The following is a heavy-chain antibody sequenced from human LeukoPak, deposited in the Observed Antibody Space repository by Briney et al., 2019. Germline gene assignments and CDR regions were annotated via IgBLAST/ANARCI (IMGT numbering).Heavy chain of an antibody. J-gene: IGHJ4*02. CDR3: TRKGSQWDFLVDY. CDR1: GFTFSSYE. Sequence: GGSLRLSCAASGFTFSSYEMNWVRQAPGKGLEWVSYISSSGSTRYYADSVKGRFTISRDNAKNSLYLQMDSLTAEDTAVYYCTRKGSQWDFLVDYWGQGTRVAVSP. V-gene: IGHV3-48*03. D-gene: IGHD2/OR15-2a*01. CDR2: ISSSGSTR.